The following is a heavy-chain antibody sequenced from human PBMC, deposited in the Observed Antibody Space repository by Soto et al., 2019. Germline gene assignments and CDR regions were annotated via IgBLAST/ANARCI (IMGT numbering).Heavy chain of an antibody. Sequence: SETRSLTWAVSGYSISSGCYWCLVRQPPGKGLEWIGSVCHSGMSFYNPSLNSRVTISVDTSKNQCSLNLRSVTAADTAVYYCARDIAEAGPPNGFDPWGQGTLVTVSS. D-gene: IGHD6-13*01. CDR1: GYSISSGCY. J-gene: IGHJ5*02. V-gene: IGHV4-38-2*02. CDR2: VCHSGMS. CDR3: ARDIAEAGPPNGFDP.